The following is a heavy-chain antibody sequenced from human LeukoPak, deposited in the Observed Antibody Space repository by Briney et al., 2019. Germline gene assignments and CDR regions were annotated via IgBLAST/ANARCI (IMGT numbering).Heavy chain of an antibody. D-gene: IGHD6-13*01. CDR3: ARWASDANSSSWPYYFDY. Sequence: SETLSLTCAVYGGSFSGYYWSWIRQPPGKGLEWIGEINHSGSTNYNPSLKSRVTISVDTSKNQFSLKLSSVTAADTAVYYCARWASDANSSSWPYYFDYWGQGTLVTVPS. V-gene: IGHV4-34*01. CDR2: INHSGST. J-gene: IGHJ4*02. CDR1: GGSFSGYY.